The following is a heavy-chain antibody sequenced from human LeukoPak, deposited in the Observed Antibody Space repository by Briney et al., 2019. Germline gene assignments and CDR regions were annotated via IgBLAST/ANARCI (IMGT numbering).Heavy chain of an antibody. CDR2: INPNTGGT. CDR1: GYTFTGYY. D-gene: IGHD3-22*01. Sequence: AASVKVSCKASGYTFTGYYMHWVRQAPGQGLEWMGWINPNTGGTNYAQKFQGRVTMTRDTSISTAYMELSRLRSDDTAVYYCARDRYDSSGYYYLFDYWGQGTLVTVSS. CDR3: ARDRYDSSGYYYLFDY. J-gene: IGHJ4*02. V-gene: IGHV1-2*02.